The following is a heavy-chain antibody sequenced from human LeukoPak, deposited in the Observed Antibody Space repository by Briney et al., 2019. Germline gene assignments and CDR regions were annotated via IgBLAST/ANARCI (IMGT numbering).Heavy chain of an antibody. CDR2: IWYDGSNK. J-gene: IGHJ3*01. CDR3: AKDLLSGELGN. D-gene: IGHD7-27*01. Sequence: GGSLRLSCAASGFTFSSYGMHWVRQAPGKGLEWVAVIWYDGSNKYYADSVKGRFTISRDNSKNTLYLQTNSLRAEDTAVYYCAKDLLSGELGNWGQGTMVTVSS. V-gene: IGHV3-33*06. CDR1: GFTFSSYG.